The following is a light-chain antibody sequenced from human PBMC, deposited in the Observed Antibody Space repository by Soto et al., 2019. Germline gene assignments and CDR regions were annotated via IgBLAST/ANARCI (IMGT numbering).Light chain of an antibody. CDR2: WAS. CDR1: QSVLYSSNNKNY. Sequence: IVMTQSPDSLAVSLGERATINCKSSQSVLYSSNNKNYLAWYQQKPGQSPKLLIYWASTRESGVPDRFSGSGSGTDFTLTISSLQAEDVAVSYCQQYYSTPPYTFGQGTKLEIK. V-gene: IGKV4-1*01. CDR3: QQYYSTPPYT. J-gene: IGKJ2*01.